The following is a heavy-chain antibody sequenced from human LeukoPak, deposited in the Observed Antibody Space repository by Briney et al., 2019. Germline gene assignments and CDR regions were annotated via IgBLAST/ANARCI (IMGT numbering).Heavy chain of an antibody. CDR3: AKDGVRGALDAFDI. D-gene: IGHD1-26*01. J-gene: IGHJ3*02. V-gene: IGHV3-30*18. Sequence: GGSLRLSCAASGFTFSNFAMTWVRQAPGKGLEWVAVISYDGRNKYYADSVKGRFTISRDNSKNTLSLQMNSLRAEDTAVYHCAKDGVRGALDAFDIWGQGTMVTVSS. CDR1: GFTFSNFA. CDR2: ISYDGRNK.